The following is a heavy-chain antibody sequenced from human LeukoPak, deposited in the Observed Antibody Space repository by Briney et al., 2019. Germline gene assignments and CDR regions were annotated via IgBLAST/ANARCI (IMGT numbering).Heavy chain of an antibody. V-gene: IGHV3-33*01. J-gene: IGHJ4*02. CDR3: AREGGSYHYFDY. D-gene: IGHD1-26*01. CDR2: IWSDGSNE. Sequence: GGSLRLSCAASAFTSSTSGMHWVRQAPGKGLEWVAFIWSDGSNEYYADSVKGRFTISRDNSKNTLYLQMNSLRAEDTAVYYCAREGGSYHYFDYWGQGTLVTVSS. CDR1: AFTSSTSG.